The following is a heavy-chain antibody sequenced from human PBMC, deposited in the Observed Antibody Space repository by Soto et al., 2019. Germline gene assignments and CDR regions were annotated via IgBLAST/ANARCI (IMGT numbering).Heavy chain of an antibody. CDR1: GGSISSGDYY. V-gene: IGHV4-30-4*01. Sequence: SETLSLTCSVSGGSISSGDYYWNWIRQPPGKGLEWIGHIYYSGSTYYNSSLKSRVTISLDTSKNQFSLKLSSVTAADTAVYYWARGEVALFRGVVLLGIDPRGQ. D-gene: IGHD3-10*01. J-gene: IGHJ5*02. CDR2: IYYSGST. CDR3: ARGEVALFRGVVLLGIDP.